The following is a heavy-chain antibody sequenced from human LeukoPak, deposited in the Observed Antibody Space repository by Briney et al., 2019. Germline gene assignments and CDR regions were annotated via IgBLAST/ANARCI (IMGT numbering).Heavy chain of an antibody. V-gene: IGHV3-23*01. D-gene: IGHD3-22*01. Sequence: AGSLRLSCAASGFTFSDYALAWVRQAPGKGLECVSGISGSGAGTYYADSVKGRFTTSRDNSKNTLYLQMNSLRAEDTALYYCAKCYDSSGYCDFDYWGEGTLVTVSS. CDR2: ISGSGAGT. CDR1: GFTFSDYA. CDR3: AKCYDSSGYCDFDY. J-gene: IGHJ4*02.